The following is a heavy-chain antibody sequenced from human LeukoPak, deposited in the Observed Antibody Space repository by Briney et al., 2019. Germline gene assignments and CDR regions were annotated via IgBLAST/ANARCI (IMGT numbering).Heavy chain of an antibody. CDR3: AKGGVVGAKYYFDY. D-gene: IGHD1-26*01. CDR1: GFTFSSYS. Sequence: GGSLRLSCAASGFTFSSYSMNWVRQAPGKGLEWVSSISSSSSYIYYADSVKGRFTISRDNSKNTLYLQMNSLRAEDTAVYYCAKGGVVGAKYYFDYWGQGTLVTVSS. CDR2: ISSSSSYI. J-gene: IGHJ4*02. V-gene: IGHV3-21*04.